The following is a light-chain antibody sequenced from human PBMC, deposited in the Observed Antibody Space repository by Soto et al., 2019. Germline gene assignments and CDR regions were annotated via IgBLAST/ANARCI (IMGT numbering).Light chain of an antibody. Sequence: EIVLTQSPGTLSLSPGERATLSCRASQSVSSTYLAWYQQKPGQAPSLLIYGASNRATGIPDRFSGSGSGIDFTLTINRLEPEDFAVYYCQQYGRSLYTFGQGTKLEIK. V-gene: IGKV3-20*01. CDR3: QQYGRSLYT. CDR2: GAS. CDR1: QSVSSTY. J-gene: IGKJ2*01.